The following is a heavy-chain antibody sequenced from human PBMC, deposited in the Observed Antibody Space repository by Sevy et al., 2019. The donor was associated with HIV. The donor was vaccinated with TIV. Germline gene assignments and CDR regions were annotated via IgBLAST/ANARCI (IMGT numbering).Heavy chain of an antibody. D-gene: IGHD2-21*01. CDR2: FDRTDIT. CDR3: VRDERAIASHFDY. CDR1: GFTLSSYT. Sequence: GGSLRLSCEASGFTLSSYTMNWVRQSPEKGLEWVATFDRTDITHYADSVKGRFIISRDTAKNSLFLQMNSLRDDETSMYFCVRDERAIASHFDYWGRGTLVTVSS. J-gene: IGHJ4*02. V-gene: IGHV3-48*02.